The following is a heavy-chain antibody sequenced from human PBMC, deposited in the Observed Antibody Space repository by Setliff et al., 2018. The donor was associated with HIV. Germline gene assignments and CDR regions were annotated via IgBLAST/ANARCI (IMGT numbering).Heavy chain of an antibody. V-gene: IGHV1-46*01. CDR3: VRGMTSYDSSGYSIPYYFDY. CDR2: INPSGGGT. J-gene: IGHJ4*02. Sequence: ASVKVSCKASGYSFTNYYMNWVRQAPGQGLKWMGIINPSGGGTTYAQKFQGRVTMTRDTSTDTLYMDLSSLTSEDTAVYYCVRGMTSYDSSGYSIPYYFDYWGQGTLVTVSS. D-gene: IGHD3-22*01. CDR1: GYSFTNYY.